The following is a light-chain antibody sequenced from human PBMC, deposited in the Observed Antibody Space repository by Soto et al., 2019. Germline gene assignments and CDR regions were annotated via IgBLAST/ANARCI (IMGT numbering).Light chain of an antibody. Sequence: DIQMTKSPSSLSASVGDRVTITCRASQSISTYLSWYQQKPGQAPKVLIYAASRLERGVPSRFSGSGSVTDFALTVSSLQPEDFATYYCQQTYDTPFTFGPGT. CDR2: AAS. CDR1: QSISTY. J-gene: IGKJ3*01. CDR3: QQTYDTPFT. V-gene: IGKV1-39*01.